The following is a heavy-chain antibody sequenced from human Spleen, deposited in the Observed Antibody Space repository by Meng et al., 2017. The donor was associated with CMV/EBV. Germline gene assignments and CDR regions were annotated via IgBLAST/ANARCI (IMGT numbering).Heavy chain of an antibody. CDR2: INPNSGGT. V-gene: IGHV1-2*02. CDR3: AREKTVEMATPDDYYYYGMDV. D-gene: IGHD5-24*01. Sequence: ASVKVSCKASGYTFTGYYMHWVRQAPGQGLEWMGWINPNSGGTNYAQKFQGRVTMTRDTSISTAYMELSRLRSDDTAVYYCAREKTVEMATPDDYYYYGMDVWGQGTTVTVSS. J-gene: IGHJ6*02. CDR1: GYTFTGYY.